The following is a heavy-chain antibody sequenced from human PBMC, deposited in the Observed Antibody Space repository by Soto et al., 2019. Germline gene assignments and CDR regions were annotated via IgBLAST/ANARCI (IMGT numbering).Heavy chain of an antibody. CDR3: ARVATTVTDHDAFDI. CDR2: ISSSGSTI. CDR1: GFTFSAYY. D-gene: IGHD4-17*01. V-gene: IGHV3-11*01. J-gene: IGHJ3*02. Sequence: GGSLRLSCAASGFTFSAYYMSLIRQAPGKGLEWVSYISSSGSTIYYADSVKGRFTISRDNAKNSLYLQMNSLRAEDTAVYYCARVATTVTDHDAFDIWGQGTMVTVSS.